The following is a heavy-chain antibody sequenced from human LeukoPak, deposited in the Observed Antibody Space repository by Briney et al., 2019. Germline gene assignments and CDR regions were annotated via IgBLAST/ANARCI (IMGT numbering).Heavy chain of an antibody. D-gene: IGHD3-10*01. Sequence: GGSLRLSCAASGFTFSSYTMNWVRQAPGKGLEWVSSISSTGTYKYYADSVKGRFTISRDNAKNSLYLQMNGLRAEDTAVYYCARGGPGNYYYYMDVWGKGTTVTVSS. J-gene: IGHJ6*03. V-gene: IGHV3-21*01. CDR3: ARGGPGNYYYYMDV. CDR1: GFTFSSYT. CDR2: ISSTGTYK.